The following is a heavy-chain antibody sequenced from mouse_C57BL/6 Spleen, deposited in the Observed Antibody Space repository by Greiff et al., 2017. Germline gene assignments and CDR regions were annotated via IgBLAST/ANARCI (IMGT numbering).Heavy chain of an antibody. J-gene: IGHJ3*01. Sequence: QVQLKQPGAELVKPGASVKLSCKASGYTFTSYWMHWVKQRPGRGLEWIGRIDPKSGGTKYNEKFKSKATLTVDKPSSTAYMQLSSLTSEDSAVYYCARSSFYGSSYWFAYWGQGTLVTVSA. V-gene: IGHV1-72*01. CDR2: IDPKSGGT. CDR3: ARSSFYGSSYWFAY. CDR1: GYTFTSYW. D-gene: IGHD1-1*01.